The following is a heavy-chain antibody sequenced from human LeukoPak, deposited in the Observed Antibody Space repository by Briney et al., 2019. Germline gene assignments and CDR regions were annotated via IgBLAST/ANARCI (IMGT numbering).Heavy chain of an antibody. Sequence: GGSLSLSCAASGFTFSSYGMHWVRQAPGKGLEWVAFIRYDGSNKYYADSVKGRFTISRDNSKNTLYLQMNSLRAEDTAVYYCAKDPNYYDSSGYYLPPGYFDYWGQGTLVTVSS. V-gene: IGHV3-30*02. CDR3: AKDPNYYDSSGYYLPPGYFDY. CDR2: IRYDGSNK. J-gene: IGHJ4*02. CDR1: GFTFSSYG. D-gene: IGHD3-22*01.